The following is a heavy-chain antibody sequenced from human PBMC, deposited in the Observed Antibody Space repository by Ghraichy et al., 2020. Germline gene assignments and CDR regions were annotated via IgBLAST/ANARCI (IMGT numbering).Heavy chain of an antibody. V-gene: IGHV3-53*01. Sequence: GGSLRLSCAAYGVTVSRSYMNWVRQAPGKGQEWVAIIYSGGDTFYAQSVKGRFTISRDNSKNTLFLQMHSLSVEDTAVYYCAKSPITADYAMDVWGQGTTVTVSS. CDR3: AKSPITADYAMDV. J-gene: IGHJ6*02. D-gene: IGHD5-24*01. CDR1: GVTVSRSY. CDR2: IYSGGDT.